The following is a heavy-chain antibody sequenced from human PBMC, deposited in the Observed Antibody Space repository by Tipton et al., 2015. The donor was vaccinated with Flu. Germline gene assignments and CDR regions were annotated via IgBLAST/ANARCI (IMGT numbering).Heavy chain of an antibody. D-gene: IGHD3-22*01. V-gene: IGHV4-4*07. J-gene: IGHJ6*02. CDR2: IYGSGSA. CDR3: ARDDDTKSRNGMDV. Sequence: LSLTCSVSGVSITDYYWTWIRQPAGEGLEWIGRIYGSGSANYNPSLKSRVTMSVDTSKNQLSLKLRSVTAADTVVYFCARDDDTKSRNGMDVWGQGTTVIVSS. CDR1: GVSITDYY.